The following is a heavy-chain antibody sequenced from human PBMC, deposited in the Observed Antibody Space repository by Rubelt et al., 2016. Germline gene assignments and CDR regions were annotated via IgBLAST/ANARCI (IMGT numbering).Heavy chain of an antibody. CDR1: GFTFSSYG. J-gene: IGHJ6*02. Sequence: VQLVESGGGLVQPGRSLRLSCAASGFTFSSYGVHWVRQAPGKGLEWVAVIWYDGSNKYYADSVKGRFTISRDNSKNTVYLQMNSRRAEDTAIYFCARERTRGDYYYGMDVWGQGTTVTVSS. CDR2: IWYDGSNK. CDR3: ARERTRGDYYYGMDV. V-gene: IGHV3-33*01. D-gene: IGHD2-15*01.